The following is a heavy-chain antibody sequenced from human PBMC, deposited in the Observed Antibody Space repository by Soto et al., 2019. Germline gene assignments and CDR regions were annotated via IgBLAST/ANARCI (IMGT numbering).Heavy chain of an antibody. J-gene: IGHJ6*02. Sequence: KTSETLSLTCTVSGGSISSYYWSWIRQPPGKGLEWIGYIYYSGSTNYNPSLKSRVTISVDTSKNQFSLKLSSVTAADTAVYYCARYKKEVRGVIISFYYGMDVWGQGTTVTVSS. CDR2: IYYSGST. V-gene: IGHV4-59*01. CDR1: GGSISSYY. CDR3: ARYKKEVRGVIISFYYGMDV. D-gene: IGHD3-10*01.